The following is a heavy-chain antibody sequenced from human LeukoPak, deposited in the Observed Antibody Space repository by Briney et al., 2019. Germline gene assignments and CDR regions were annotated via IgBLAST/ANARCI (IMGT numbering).Heavy chain of an antibody. D-gene: IGHD3-3*01. CDR2: ISSSSSYI. CDR3: ARDSLSSGFYSDY. J-gene: IGHJ4*02. Sequence: GGPLRLSCAASGFTFSSYSMNWVRQAPGKGLEWVSSISSSSSYIYYADSVKGRFTISRDNAKNSLYLQMNSLRAEDTAVYYCARDSLSSGFYSDYWGQGTLVTVSS. V-gene: IGHV3-21*01. CDR1: GFTFSSYS.